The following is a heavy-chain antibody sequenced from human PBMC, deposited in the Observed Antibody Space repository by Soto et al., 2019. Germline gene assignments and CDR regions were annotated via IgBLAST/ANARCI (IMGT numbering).Heavy chain of an antibody. CDR2: IYYSGHT. CDR3: ARGVVVDFDP. CDR1: GDSVTSGTYF. Sequence: QVQLQESGPGLVKPSETLSLTCTVSGDSVTSGTYFWTWIRQPPGKGLEWIGYIYYSGHTKYNPSLEIRVTMSLHTFKNQFSLQLNSVTAADTAVYYCARGVVVDFDPWGQGTLVTVSS. J-gene: IGHJ5*02. D-gene: IGHD2-21*01. V-gene: IGHV4-61*01.